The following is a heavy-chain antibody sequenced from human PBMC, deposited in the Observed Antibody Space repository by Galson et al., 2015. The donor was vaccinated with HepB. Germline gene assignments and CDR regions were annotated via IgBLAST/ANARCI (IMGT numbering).Heavy chain of an antibody. V-gene: IGHV5-10-1*01. Sequence: QSGAEVKKPGESLRISCKGSGYSFTSYWISWVRQMPGKGLEWMGRIDPSDSYTNYSPSFQGHVTISGDKSISTAYLQWSSLKASDTAMYYCASHSESITIFGVVPMYFDIWGQGTMVTVSS. CDR1: GYSFTSYW. CDR2: IDPSDSYT. J-gene: IGHJ3*02. D-gene: IGHD3-3*01. CDR3: ASHSESITIFGVVPMYFDI.